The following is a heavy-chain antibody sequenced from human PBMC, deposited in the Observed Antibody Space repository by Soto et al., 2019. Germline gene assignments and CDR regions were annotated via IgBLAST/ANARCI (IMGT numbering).Heavy chain of an antibody. V-gene: IGHV4-59*01. Sequence: SETLSLTCTVSGGSLSSYYWSWIRQPPGKGLEWIGYIYYSGSTNYNPSLKSRVTISVDTSKNQLSLKVSSVTAADTAVYYCARENGYSAFDIWRQGTMDTVSS. CDR2: IYYSGST. D-gene: IGHD3-22*01. CDR3: ARENGYSAFDI. J-gene: IGHJ3*02. CDR1: GGSLSSYY.